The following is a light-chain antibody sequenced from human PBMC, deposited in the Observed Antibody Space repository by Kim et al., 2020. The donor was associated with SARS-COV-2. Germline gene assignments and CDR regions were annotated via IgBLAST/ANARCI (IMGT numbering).Light chain of an antibody. V-gene: IGLV3-27*01. CDR2: KDS. J-gene: IGLJ3*02. CDR3: YSAADNNLRV. Sequence: YELTQPSSVSVSPGQTARITCTGDVLAKKYVRWFQQKPGQAPVLVIYKDSERPSGIPERFSGSSSGNTVTLTISGAQVEDEADYYCYSAADNNLRVFGGGTQLTVL. CDR1: VLAKKY.